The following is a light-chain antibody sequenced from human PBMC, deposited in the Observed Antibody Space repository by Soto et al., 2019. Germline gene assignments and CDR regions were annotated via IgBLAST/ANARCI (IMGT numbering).Light chain of an antibody. J-gene: IGLJ1*01. CDR3: SSYTSSSTRV. CDR1: SSDVGGYNY. CDR2: DVS. Sequence: QSALTQPASVSGSPGQSITISCTGTSSDVGGYNYVSWYQQHPGKATKLMIYDVSNRPSGVSTRFSGSKSGNTASLTISGLQAEDEADYYCSSYTSSSTRVFGTGTKVTVL. V-gene: IGLV2-14*01.